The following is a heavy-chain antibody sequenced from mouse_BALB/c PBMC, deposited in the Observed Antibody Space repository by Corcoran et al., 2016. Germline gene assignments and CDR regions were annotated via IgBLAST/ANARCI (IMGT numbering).Heavy chain of an antibody. V-gene: IGHV9-1*02. CDR3: ARGAVPYAMDY. CDR1: GYTFKNYG. Sequence: QIQLVQSGPELKKPGETVKIYCKASGYTFKNYGMNWVKQAPGKGLKWMGWINTYTGEPTYADDFKGRFAFSLETSASTAYLQINNLKNEDMATYFCARGAVPYAMDYWGQGTSVTVSS. J-gene: IGHJ4*01. CDR2: INTYTGEP.